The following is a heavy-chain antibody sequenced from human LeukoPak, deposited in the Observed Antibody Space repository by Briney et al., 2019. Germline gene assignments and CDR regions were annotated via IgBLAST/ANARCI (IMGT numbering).Heavy chain of an antibody. CDR2: INPDGSSR. V-gene: IGHV3-74*01. J-gene: IGHJ4*02. CDR3: ARDPYYYDSSGYLGFDY. D-gene: IGHD3-22*01. Sequence: GGSLRLSCAASGFTFSRSWMHWVRQAPGKGLVWVSRINPDGSSRSYADSVKGCFSISRDNANNTLYLQMNSLRAEDTAVYYCARDPYYYDSSGYLGFDYWGQGTLVTVSS. CDR1: GFTFSRSW.